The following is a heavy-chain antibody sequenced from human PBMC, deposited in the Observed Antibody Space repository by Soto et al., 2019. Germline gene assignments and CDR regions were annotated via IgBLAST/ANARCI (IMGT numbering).Heavy chain of an antibody. CDR2: IIPIFGTA. V-gene: IGHV1-69*13. CDR3: AREWPTGVNWFDP. J-gene: IGHJ5*02. CDR1: GGTFSSYA. D-gene: IGHD4-17*01. Sequence: SVKVSCKASGGTFSSYAISWVRQAPGQGLEWMGGIIPIFGTANYAQKFQGRVTITADESTSTAYMELSSLRSEDTAVYYCAREWPTGVNWFDPWGQGTLVTVSS.